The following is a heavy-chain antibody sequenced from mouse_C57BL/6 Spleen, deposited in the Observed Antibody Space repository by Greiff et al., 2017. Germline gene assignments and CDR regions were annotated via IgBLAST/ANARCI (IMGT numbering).Heavy chain of an antibody. V-gene: IGHV1-58*01. CDR1: GYTFTSYG. J-gene: IGHJ1*03. Sequence: EVKLMESGAELVRPGSSVKMSCKTSGYTFTSYGINWVKQRPGQGLEWIGYIYIGNGYTEYNEKFKGKATLTSDTSSSTAYMQLSSLTSEDSAIYFCAIPYYYGSSYGWYFDVWGTGTTVTVSS. D-gene: IGHD1-1*01. CDR2: IYIGNGYT. CDR3: AIPYYYGSSYGWYFDV.